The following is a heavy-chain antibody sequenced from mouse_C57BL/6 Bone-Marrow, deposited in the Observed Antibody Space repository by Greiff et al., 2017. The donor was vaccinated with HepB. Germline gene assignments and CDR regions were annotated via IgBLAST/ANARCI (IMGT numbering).Heavy chain of an antibody. CDR2: IDPSDSYT. CDR3: ARSRGYGSRFAY. Sequence: QVQLQQPGAELVMPGASVKLSCKASGYTFTSYWMHWVKQRPGQGLEWIGDIDPSDSYTNYNQKFKGKSTLTVDKSSSTAYMQLSSLTSEDSAVYYCARSRGYGSRFAYWGQGTLVTVSA. J-gene: IGHJ3*01. CDR1: GYTFTSYW. V-gene: IGHV1-69*01. D-gene: IGHD1-1*01.